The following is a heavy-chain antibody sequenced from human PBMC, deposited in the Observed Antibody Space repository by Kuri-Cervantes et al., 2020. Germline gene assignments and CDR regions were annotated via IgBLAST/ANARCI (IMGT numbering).Heavy chain of an antibody. D-gene: IGHD2-2*01. Sequence: GGSLRPSCAASGFTFSSYGMHWVRQAPGKGLEWVAVIWYDGSNKYYADSVKGRFTISRDNSKNTLYLQMNSLRAEDTAVYYCARDRVVPAFESLMDWAQYYYYGMDVWGQGTTVTVSS. J-gene: IGHJ6*02. CDR2: IWYDGSNK. CDR1: GFTFSSYG. CDR3: ARDRVVPAFESLMDWAQYYYYGMDV. V-gene: IGHV3-33*01.